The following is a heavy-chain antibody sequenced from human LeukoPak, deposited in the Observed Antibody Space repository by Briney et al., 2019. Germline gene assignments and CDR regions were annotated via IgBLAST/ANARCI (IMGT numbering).Heavy chain of an antibody. Sequence: YXSWIRXPPGKGLEWIGEINHSGSTNYNPSLKSRVTISVDTSKNQFSLKLSSVTAADTAVYYCARGQSYWNPFDYWGQGTLVTVSS. CDR3: ARGQSYWNPFDY. D-gene: IGHD1-1*01. V-gene: IGHV4-34*01. CDR1: Y. CDR2: INHSGST. J-gene: IGHJ4*02.